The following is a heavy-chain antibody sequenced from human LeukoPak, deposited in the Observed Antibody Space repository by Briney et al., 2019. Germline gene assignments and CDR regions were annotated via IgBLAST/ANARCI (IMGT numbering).Heavy chain of an antibody. CDR3: ARGYYGSGSYYNYLFDY. J-gene: IGHJ4*02. CDR2: INSDGSST. CDR1: GFTFSSYW. D-gene: IGHD3-10*01. Sequence: GGSLRLSCAASGFTFSSYWMHWVRQAPGKGLVWVSRINSDGSSTSYADSVKGRFTISRDNAKNTLYLQMNSLRAEDTAVYYCARGYYGSGSYYNYLFDYRGQGTLVTVSS. V-gene: IGHV3-74*01.